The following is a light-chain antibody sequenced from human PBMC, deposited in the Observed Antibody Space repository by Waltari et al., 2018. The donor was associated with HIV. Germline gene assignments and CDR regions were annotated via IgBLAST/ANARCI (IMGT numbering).Light chain of an antibody. J-gene: IGLJ2*01. CDR1: SSDVGGYNF. V-gene: IGLV2-8*01. CDR3: SSYAGSNNLV. Sequence: QSALTQPPSASGSPGQSVTISCTGTSSDVGGYNFVSWYQQHPGKAPKLMIFEVSKRPSGVPDRFSGSKFANTASLTVSGLQAEDEADYYCSSYAGSNNLVFGGGTKLTDL. CDR2: EVS.